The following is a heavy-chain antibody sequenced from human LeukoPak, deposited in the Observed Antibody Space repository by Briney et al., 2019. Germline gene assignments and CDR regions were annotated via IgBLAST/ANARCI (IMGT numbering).Heavy chain of an antibody. D-gene: IGHD1-26*01. J-gene: IGHJ4*02. CDR3: ARSPLGANFFDY. CDR2: VNPSGGSI. CDR1: GYTLTNYY. Sequence: ASVKVSCKASGYTLTNYYMHWVRQAPGQGLEWVGIVNPSGGSIKYAQTFQGRVTMTRDPSTNTVYMDMSSLRSDDTAVYYCARSPLGANFFDYWGQGTLVTVSS. V-gene: IGHV1-46*01.